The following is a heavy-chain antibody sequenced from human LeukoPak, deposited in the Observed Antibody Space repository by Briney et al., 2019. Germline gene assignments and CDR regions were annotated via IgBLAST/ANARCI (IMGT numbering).Heavy chain of an antibody. CDR1: GFTFSSYG. CDR2: ISYDGSNK. CDR3: AKTTAVATPPLYFQN. Sequence: GGSLRLSCAASGFTFSSYGMHWVRQAPGKGLEWVAVISYDGSNKYYADSVKGRFTISRDSSKNTLSLQMNSLRAEDTAVYYCAKTTAVATPPLYFQNWGQGTLVTVSS. D-gene: IGHD4-23*01. J-gene: IGHJ1*01. V-gene: IGHV3-30*18.